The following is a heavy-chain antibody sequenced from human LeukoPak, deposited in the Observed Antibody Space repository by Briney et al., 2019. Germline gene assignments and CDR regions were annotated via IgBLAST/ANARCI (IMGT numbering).Heavy chain of an antibody. V-gene: IGHV3-7*05. CDR3: ARDLGYCSGGSCNNWFDP. Sequence: SGGSLRLSCAASGFTFRSYWMSWVRQAPGKGLEWVANIQQDGSEKYHVDSVKGRFTISRDNAKNSLYLQMNSLRAEDTAVYYCARDLGYCSGGSCNNWFDPWGQGTLVTVSS. CDR1: GFTFRSYW. CDR2: IQQDGSEK. D-gene: IGHD2-15*01. J-gene: IGHJ5*02.